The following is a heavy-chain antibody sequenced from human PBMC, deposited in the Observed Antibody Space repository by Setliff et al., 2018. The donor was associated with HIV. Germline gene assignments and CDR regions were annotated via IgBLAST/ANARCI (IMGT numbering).Heavy chain of an antibody. J-gene: IGHJ4*02. CDR3: ARFAVGRGDY. V-gene: IGHV4-34*01. CDR2: IHHSGST. D-gene: IGHD1-26*01. CDR1: GGSFSGYY. Sequence: SETLSLTCAVYGGSFSGYYWSWIRQPPGKGLEWIGEIHHSGSTNYNPSLKSRVTISIDTSKNQFSLNLTSVTAADTAVYYCARFAVGRGDYWGQGTQVTVLL.